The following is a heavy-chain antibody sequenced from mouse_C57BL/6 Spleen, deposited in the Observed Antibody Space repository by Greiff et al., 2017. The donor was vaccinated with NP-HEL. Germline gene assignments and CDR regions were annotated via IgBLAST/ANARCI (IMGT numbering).Heavy chain of an antibody. CDR3: ARGNYGSSPYYFDY. Sequence: VKLKQPGAELVKPGASVKLSCKASGYTFTSYWMHWVKQRPGQGLEWIGMIHPNSGSTNYNEKFKSKATLTVDKSSSTAYMQLSSLTSEDSAVYYCARGNYGSSPYYFDYWGQGTTLTVSS. CDR1: GYTFTSYW. D-gene: IGHD1-1*01. J-gene: IGHJ2*01. V-gene: IGHV1-64*01. CDR2: IHPNSGST.